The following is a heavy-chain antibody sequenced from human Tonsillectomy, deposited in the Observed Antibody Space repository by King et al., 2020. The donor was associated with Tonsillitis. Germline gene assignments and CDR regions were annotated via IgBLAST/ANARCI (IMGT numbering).Heavy chain of an antibody. D-gene: IGHD2-2*01. CDR3: AKDNVVVPALTKGGLDS. CDR1: GFTFDDYA. J-gene: IGHJ4*02. CDR2: ISWNSGSI. V-gene: IGHV3-9*01. Sequence: DVQLVESGGGLVQPGRSLRLSCAASGFTFDDYAMHWVRQVPGKGLEWVSRISWNSGSIGYADSVKGRFPISRDNARNSLFLQMNSLIAGDTALYYCAKDNVVVPALTKGGLDSWGQGTLVTVSS.